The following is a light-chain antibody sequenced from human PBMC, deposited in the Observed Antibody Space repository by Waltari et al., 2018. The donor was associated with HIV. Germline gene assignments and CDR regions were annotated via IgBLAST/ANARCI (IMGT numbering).Light chain of an antibody. V-gene: IGKV1-39*01. J-gene: IGKJ1*01. CDR1: QSISNH. CDR3: QQSYSSPWT. Sequence: DIQMTQSPTSLSASLGDRVTVTCRASQSISNHLNWYQHKSGKAPKLLIYAADTLQSGVPSRFSGSGSGTTFTLTISGLQFEDFATYSCQQSYSSPWTFGQGTKVEMK. CDR2: AAD.